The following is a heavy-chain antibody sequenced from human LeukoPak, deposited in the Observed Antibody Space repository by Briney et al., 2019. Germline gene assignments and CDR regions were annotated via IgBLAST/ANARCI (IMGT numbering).Heavy chain of an antibody. D-gene: IGHD6-19*01. J-gene: IGHJ4*02. Sequence: PGGSLRLSCAASGFTFSSYAMNWVRQAPGKGLEWVSAISGSGSSTYYADSVKGRFIISRDNSKNTLYLQMNSLRAEDTAVYYCARLYSSGWYPDYWGQGTLVTVSS. CDR1: GFTFSSYA. V-gene: IGHV3-23*01. CDR3: ARLYSSGWYPDY. CDR2: ISGSGSST.